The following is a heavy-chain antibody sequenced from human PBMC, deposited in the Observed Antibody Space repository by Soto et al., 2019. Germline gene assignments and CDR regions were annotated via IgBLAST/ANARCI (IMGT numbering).Heavy chain of an antibody. CDR2: IYYSGST. D-gene: IGHD2-8*01. V-gene: IGHV4-31*03. CDR1: GGSISSGGYY. Sequence: TLSLTFTVSGGSISSGGYYWSWIRQHPGKGLEWIGYIYYSGSTYYNPSLKGRVTISVDTSKNQFSLKLSSVTAADTAVYYCARAPRAYCTNGVCFTDYYGMDVWGQGTTVTVSS. CDR3: ARAPRAYCTNGVCFTDYYGMDV. J-gene: IGHJ6*02.